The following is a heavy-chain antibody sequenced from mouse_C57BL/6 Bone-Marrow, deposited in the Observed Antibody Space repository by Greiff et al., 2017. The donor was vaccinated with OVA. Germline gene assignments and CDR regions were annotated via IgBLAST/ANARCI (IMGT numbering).Heavy chain of an antibody. V-gene: IGHV1-7*01. CDR2: INPSSGYT. Sequence: QVQLQQSGAELAKPGASVKLSCKASGYTFTSYWMHWVKQRPGQGLEWIGYINPSSGYTKYNQKFKDKATLTADKSSNTAYMQLSSLTTEDSAIYYCARGATVVAFDYWGQGTTLTVSS. CDR1: GYTFTSYW. CDR3: ARGATVVAFDY. J-gene: IGHJ2*01. D-gene: IGHD1-1*01.